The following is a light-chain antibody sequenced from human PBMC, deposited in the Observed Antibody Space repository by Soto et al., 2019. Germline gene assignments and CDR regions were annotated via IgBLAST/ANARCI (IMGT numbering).Light chain of an antibody. CDR1: QSVGSY. V-gene: IGKV3-11*01. CDR2: DVS. J-gene: IGKJ2*01. Sequence: EIVLTQSPATLSLSPGERATLSCRASQSVGSYLAWYQQKPGQAPRLLMYDVSNRATGIPARFSGSGSGTDFTLTISSLEPEDFAVYYCQQRGNLPYTFGQGTNLEIK. CDR3: QQRGNLPYT.